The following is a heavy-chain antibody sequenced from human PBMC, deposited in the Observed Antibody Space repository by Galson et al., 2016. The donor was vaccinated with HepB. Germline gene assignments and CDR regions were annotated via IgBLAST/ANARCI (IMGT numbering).Heavy chain of an antibody. CDR1: GFTFSNYA. J-gene: IGHJ4*03. Sequence: SLRLSCAASGFTFSNYAITWVRQAPGKGLEWVSAIRPNSKRTYYTKSVKGRFTISRDNFKNTVYLQMNSLRAEDTAVYYCAREVGGSGWYSVDYWGKGTPVTVSS. V-gene: IGHV3-23*01. CDR3: AREVGGSGWYSVDY. D-gene: IGHD6-19*01. CDR2: IRPNSKRT.